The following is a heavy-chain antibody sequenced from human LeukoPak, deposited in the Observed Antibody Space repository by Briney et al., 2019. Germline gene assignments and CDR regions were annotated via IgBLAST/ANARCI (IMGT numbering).Heavy chain of an antibody. Sequence: GGSLRLSCAASGFAFNTYSMNWVRQAPGKGLEWVSSVSKSDGTTYYADSVKGRLTISRDNSKNTLHLQMNGLRAEDTAVYYCARGSYGMDVWGQGTTVTVSS. CDR3: ARGSYGMDV. V-gene: IGHV3-23*01. CDR2: VSKSDGTT. CDR1: GFAFNTYS. J-gene: IGHJ6*02.